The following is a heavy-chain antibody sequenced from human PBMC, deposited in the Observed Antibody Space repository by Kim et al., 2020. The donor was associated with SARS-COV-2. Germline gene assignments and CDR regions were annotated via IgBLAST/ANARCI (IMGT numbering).Heavy chain of an antibody. CDR3: VGVRGVIPYYYYGMDV. J-gene: IGHJ6*02. D-gene: IGHD3-10*01. V-gene: IGHV4-34*01. Sequence: SETLSLTCAVYGGSFSGYYWSWIRQPPGKGLEWIGEINHSGSTNYNPSLKSRVTISVDTSKNQFSLKLSSVTAADTAVYYCVGVRGVIPYYYYGMDVWGQGTTVTVSS. CDR1: GGSFSGYY. CDR2: INHSGST.